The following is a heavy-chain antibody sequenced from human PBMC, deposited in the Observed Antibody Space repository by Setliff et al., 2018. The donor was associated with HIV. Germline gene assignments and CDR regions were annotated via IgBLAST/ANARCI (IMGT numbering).Heavy chain of an antibody. V-gene: IGHV4-4*07. Sequence: PSETLSLTCTVSGGSINSYYWSWIRQPAGKGLEWIGRIYSSGSTNYNPSLKSRVTMSVDTSKNQISLKLSSVTAANTAMYYCARRMAAGTFDYWGQGTLVTVSP. J-gene: IGHJ4*02. D-gene: IGHD6-13*01. CDR2: IYSSGST. CDR3: ARRMAAGTFDY. CDR1: GGSINSYY.